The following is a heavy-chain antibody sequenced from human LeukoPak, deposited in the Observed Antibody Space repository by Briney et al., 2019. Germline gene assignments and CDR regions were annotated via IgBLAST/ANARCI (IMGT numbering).Heavy chain of an antibody. J-gene: IGHJ4*02. CDR2: ITGSAART. Sequence: GGSLRLSCAASGFTFSSYSMNWVRQAPGKGLEWVSSITGSAARTYYADSVEGRFTISRDNAKNSLYLQMNSLRDEDTAVYYCARYLWFGSSQRFDYWGQGTLVTVSS. V-gene: IGHV3-48*02. CDR3: ARYLWFGSSQRFDY. D-gene: IGHD3-10*01. CDR1: GFTFSSYS.